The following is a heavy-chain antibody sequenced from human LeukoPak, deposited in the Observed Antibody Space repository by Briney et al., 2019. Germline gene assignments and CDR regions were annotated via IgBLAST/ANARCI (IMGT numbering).Heavy chain of an antibody. CDR2: MNPNSGNT. V-gene: IGHV1-8*01. CDR3: ARGVIAAAGNFDY. D-gene: IGHD6-13*01. Sequence: ASVKVSCKASGYTFTNYDINWVRQATGQGLEWMGWMNPNSGNTGYAQKFQDRVTMTRNTSISTAYMELSSLRSEDTAVYYCARGVIAAAGNFDYWGQGTLVTVSS. J-gene: IGHJ4*02. CDR1: GYTFTNYD.